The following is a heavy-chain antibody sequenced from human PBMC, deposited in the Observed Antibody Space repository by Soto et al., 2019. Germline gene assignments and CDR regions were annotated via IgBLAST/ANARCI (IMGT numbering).Heavy chain of an antibody. Sequence: GASVKVSCKASGYTFTGYYMHWVRQAPGQGLEWMGWINPNSGGTNYAQKFQGWVTMTRDTSISTAYMELSRLRSDDTAVYYCARAYCSGGSCHYYFDYWGQGTLVTVSS. J-gene: IGHJ4*02. CDR2: INPNSGGT. V-gene: IGHV1-2*04. CDR3: ARAYCSGGSCHYYFDY. CDR1: GYTFTGYY. D-gene: IGHD2-15*01.